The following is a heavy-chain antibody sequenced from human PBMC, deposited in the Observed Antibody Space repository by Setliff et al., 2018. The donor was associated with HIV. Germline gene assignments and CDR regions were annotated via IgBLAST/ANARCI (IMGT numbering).Heavy chain of an antibody. Sequence: GESLKISCAASGFTFSSYSMNWVRQTPGKGLEWISYISATGTIKYADSVKGRFTISRDNAKNTLYLQMNSLRAEDTGVYYCARLWSYDYVWGSYRPVDYWGRGTLVTVYS. CDR2: ISATGTI. D-gene: IGHD3-16*02. CDR1: GFTFSSYS. CDR3: ARLWSYDYVWGSYRPVDY. J-gene: IGHJ4*02. V-gene: IGHV3-48*01.